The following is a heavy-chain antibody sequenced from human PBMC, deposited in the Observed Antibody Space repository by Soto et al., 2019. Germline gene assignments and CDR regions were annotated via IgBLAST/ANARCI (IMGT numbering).Heavy chain of an antibody. CDR2: INAGNGNT. D-gene: IGHD2-2*01. CDR1: GYTFTSYA. V-gene: IGHV1-3*01. Sequence: ASVKVSCKASGYTFTSYAMHWVRQAPGQRLELMGWINAGNGNTKYSQKLQGRVTITRDTSASTAYMELSSLRSEDTAVYYCASAGGGYCSSTSCSFDIWGQGTIVTVSS. J-gene: IGHJ3*02. CDR3: ASAGGGYCSSTSCSFDI.